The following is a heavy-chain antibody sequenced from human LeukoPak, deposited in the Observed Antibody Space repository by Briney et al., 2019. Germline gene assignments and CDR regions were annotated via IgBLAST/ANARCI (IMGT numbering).Heavy chain of an antibody. CDR2: IYYSGST. J-gene: IGHJ5*02. Sequence: SETLSLTCTVSGGSTSGYSWSWVRQPPGKGLEWIGYIYYSGSTDYNPSLKSRVTISVDTSKSQFSLKLSSVTAADTAVYYCARGGTYGTNWFDPWGQGTLVTVSS. CDR1: GGSTSGYS. CDR3: ARGGTYGTNWFDP. D-gene: IGHD1-26*01. V-gene: IGHV4-59*08.